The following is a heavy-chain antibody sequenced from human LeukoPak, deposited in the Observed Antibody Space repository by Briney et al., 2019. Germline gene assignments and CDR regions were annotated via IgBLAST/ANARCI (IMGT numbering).Heavy chain of an antibody. D-gene: IGHD6-19*01. CDR1: GYTFITYD. V-gene: IGHV1-8*03. J-gene: IGHJ4*02. CDR3: TYGRGWYGYFDY. Sequence: ASVKVSCKASGYTFITYDINWVRQVTGQGVEWMGWMNPNSGNTGIAQKFQGRVTITRSTSISTTYMELSSLRSEDTAVYFCTYGRGWYGYFDYWGQGTRVTVSS. CDR2: MNPNSGNT.